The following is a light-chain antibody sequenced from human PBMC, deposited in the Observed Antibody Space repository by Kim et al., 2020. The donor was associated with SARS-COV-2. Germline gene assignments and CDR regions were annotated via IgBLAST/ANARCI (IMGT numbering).Light chain of an antibody. J-gene: IGKJ4*01. V-gene: IGKV3-11*01. CDR3: QQRPFT. Sequence: EVVLTQSPATLSLSPGERATLSCRASQSVSSYLAWYQQKPGQAPRLLIYDASKRAPGIPARFSGSGSGTDFTLTISSLEPEDFALYYCQQRPFTFGGGTKVDIK. CDR2: DAS. CDR1: QSVSSY.